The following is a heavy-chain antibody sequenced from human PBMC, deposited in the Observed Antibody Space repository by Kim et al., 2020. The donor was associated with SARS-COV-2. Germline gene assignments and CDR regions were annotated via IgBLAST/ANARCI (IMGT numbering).Heavy chain of an antibody. D-gene: IGHD4-4*01. CDR3: VKDSYSNFWYFDL. Sequence: SLRLSCLVSGFRLDDYAMHWVRQAPGKGLEWVSGVSWNGAGMGYADSVKGRFTISRDTAKNSLYLDMKSLRTDDTARYFCVKDSYSNFWYFDLWGRGT. CDR2: VSWNGAGM. CDR1: GFRLDDYA. V-gene: IGHV3-9*01. J-gene: IGHJ2*01.